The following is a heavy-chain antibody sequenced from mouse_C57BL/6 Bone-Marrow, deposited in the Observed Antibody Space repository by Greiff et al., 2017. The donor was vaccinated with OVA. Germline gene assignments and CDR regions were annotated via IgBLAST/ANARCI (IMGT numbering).Heavy chain of an antibody. D-gene: IGHD3-2*02. J-gene: IGHJ3*01. V-gene: IGHV1-52*01. CDR3: ARGSSSGCAWFAY. CDR1: GYTFTSYW. Sequence: QVQLKQPGAELVRPGSSVKLSCKASGYTFTSYWMHWVKQRPIQGLEWIGNIDPSDSETHYNQKFKDKATLTVDKSSSTAYMQLSSLTSEDSAVYYCARGSSSGCAWFAYWGQGTLVTVSA. CDR2: IDPSDSET.